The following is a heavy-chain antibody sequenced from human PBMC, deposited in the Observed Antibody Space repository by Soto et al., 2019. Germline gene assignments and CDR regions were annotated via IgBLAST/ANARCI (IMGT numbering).Heavy chain of an antibody. CDR1: GFTFNDYY. Sequence: GGSLRLSCAASGFTFNDYYMSWIRQAPGKGLEWVSYISSSSSYTNYADSVKGRFTISRDNAKNSLYLQMNSLRAEDTAVYYCARVPYGVVVAYFDYWGQGTLVTAPQ. V-gene: IGHV3-11*05. D-gene: IGHD2-15*01. J-gene: IGHJ4*02. CDR2: ISSSSSYT. CDR3: ARVPYGVVVAYFDY.